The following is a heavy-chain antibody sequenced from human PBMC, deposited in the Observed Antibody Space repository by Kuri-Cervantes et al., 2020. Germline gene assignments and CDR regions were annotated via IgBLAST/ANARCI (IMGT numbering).Heavy chain of an antibody. V-gene: IGHV1-46*01. CDR3: ARERGQTSYFDY. Sequence: ASVKVSCKASGYTFSGHYTHWVRQAPGQGLEWVGTINLSGGNTYYAHKYEGRVTMTRDTSTGTVYMELSSLRSEDTAVYYCARERGQTSYFDYWGQGTLVTGSS. J-gene: IGHJ4*02. D-gene: IGHD3-16*01. CDR2: INLSGGNT. CDR1: GYTFSGHY.